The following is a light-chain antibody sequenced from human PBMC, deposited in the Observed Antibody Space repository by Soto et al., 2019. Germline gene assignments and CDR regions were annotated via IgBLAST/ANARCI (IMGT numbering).Light chain of an antibody. CDR1: QSLLHSNEYNY. CDR3: MQALQIRVE. J-gene: IGKJ1*01. Sequence: DGVMTQFPLSLSVTPGEPASISCRSSQSLLHSNEYNYLDWYVQKPGQSPQLLIYLGSNRASGVPDRFSGSGSGTDFTLKISRVEAEDVGVYYCMQALQIRVEFGQGTKVEIK. V-gene: IGKV2-28*01. CDR2: LGS.